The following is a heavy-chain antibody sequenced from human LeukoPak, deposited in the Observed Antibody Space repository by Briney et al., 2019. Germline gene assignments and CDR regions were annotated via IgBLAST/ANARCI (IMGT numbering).Heavy chain of an antibody. Sequence: GASVKVSCKASGGTFSSYAISWVRQAPGQGLEWMGGIIPILDTANYAQKFQGRVTITADESTNTAYMELSSLRSEDTAVFYCATAIRRRDGYNSGFWDYWGQGTLVTVSS. CDR1: GGTFSSYA. J-gene: IGHJ4*02. CDR3: ATAIRRRDGYNSGFWDY. CDR2: IIPILDTA. D-gene: IGHD5-24*01. V-gene: IGHV1-69*13.